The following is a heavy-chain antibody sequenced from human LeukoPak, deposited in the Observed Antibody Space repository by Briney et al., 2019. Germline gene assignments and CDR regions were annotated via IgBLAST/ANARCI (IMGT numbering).Heavy chain of an antibody. CDR1: GFTFSSYG. CDR3: AKVYEDTAMAFDY. Sequence: GGSLRLSCAASGFTFSSYGMHWVRQAPGKGLEWVAVISYDGSNKYYADSVKGRFAISRDNSKNTLYLQMNSLRAEDTAVYYCAKVYEDTAMAFDYWGQGTLVTVSS. V-gene: IGHV3-30*18. D-gene: IGHD5-18*01. J-gene: IGHJ4*02. CDR2: ISYDGSNK.